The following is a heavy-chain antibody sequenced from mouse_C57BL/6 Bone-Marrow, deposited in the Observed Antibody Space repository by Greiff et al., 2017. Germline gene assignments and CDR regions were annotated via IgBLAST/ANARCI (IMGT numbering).Heavy chain of an antibody. D-gene: IGHD4-1*01. CDR2: ISSGGSYT. CDR3: ARHWDDAMDY. CDR1: GFTFSSYG. V-gene: IGHV5-6*01. Sequence: EVQLVESGGDLVKPGGSLKLSCAASGFTFSSYGMSWVRQTPDKRLEWVATISSGGSYTYYPDSVKGRFTISRDNAKNTLYLQMSSLKSEYTAMYYCARHWDDAMDYWGQGTSVTVSS. J-gene: IGHJ4*01.